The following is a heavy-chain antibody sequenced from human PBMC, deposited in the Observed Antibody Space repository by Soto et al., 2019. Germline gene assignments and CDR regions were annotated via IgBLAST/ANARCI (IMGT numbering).Heavy chain of an antibody. J-gene: IGHJ3*02. CDR1: GGSISSSSYY. CDR3: ARQIVVVITLGAFDI. Sequence: QLQLQESGPGLVKPSETLSLTCTVSGGSISSSSYYWGWIRQPPGKGLEWIGSIYYSGSTYYNPSLQSRVTISVDTSKNQFSLKLSSVTAADTAVYYCARQIVVVITLGAFDIWGQGTMVTVSS. D-gene: IGHD3-22*01. CDR2: IYYSGST. V-gene: IGHV4-39*01.